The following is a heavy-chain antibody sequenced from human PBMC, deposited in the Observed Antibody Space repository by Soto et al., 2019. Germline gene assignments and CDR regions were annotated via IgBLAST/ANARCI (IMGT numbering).Heavy chain of an antibody. CDR1: GFTFSNDA. V-gene: IGHV3-23*01. Sequence: EVQLLESGGGLVQPGGSLKLSCAASGFTFSNDAMSWVRQAPGKGLEWVSAISAGGASTYYADSVKGRFTVSRDNSKNTLYMQMNGLRAEDTAVYYCAKGTYGDYDYWGQGTLVTVSS. CDR2: ISAGGAST. D-gene: IGHD4-17*01. CDR3: AKGTYGDYDY. J-gene: IGHJ4*02.